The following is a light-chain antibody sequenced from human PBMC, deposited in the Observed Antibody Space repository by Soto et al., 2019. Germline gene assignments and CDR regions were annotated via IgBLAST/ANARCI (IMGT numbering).Light chain of an antibody. CDR3: PEYITWPT. CDR1: QSVSSN. Sequence: VMTQSQATLSVSPGERATLSFRASQSVSSNLAWYQQKPGQAPRLLICGASTRATGIPARFSGSESGTEFTLTIRRLQSEAFAVYYSPEYITWPTFGQGTRLEIK. J-gene: IGKJ5*01. CDR2: GAS. V-gene: IGKV3-15*01.